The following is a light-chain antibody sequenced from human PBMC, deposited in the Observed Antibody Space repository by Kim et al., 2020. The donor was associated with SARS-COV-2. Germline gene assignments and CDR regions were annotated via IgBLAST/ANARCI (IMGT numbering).Light chain of an antibody. CDR1: QSVLSSSNNKNC. Sequence: ASINCKASQSVLSSSNNKNCLAWYQQKPGQPPTLLIYWASARESGVPDRFSGSGSGTDFTLTISSLQAEDVAVYYCQQYYTTPHTFGQGTKLEI. CDR3: QQYYTTPHT. J-gene: IGKJ2*01. CDR2: WAS. V-gene: IGKV4-1*01.